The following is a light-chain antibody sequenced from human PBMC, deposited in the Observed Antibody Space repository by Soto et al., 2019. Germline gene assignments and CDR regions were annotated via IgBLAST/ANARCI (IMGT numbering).Light chain of an antibody. V-gene: IGKV3-15*01. J-gene: IGKJ4*01. CDR2: GAS. CDR1: QSVSTN. Sequence: EIVMTQSPATVSVSPGERPTLSCRASQSVSTNLAWYQQKPGQXPRXXIYGASTRATDIPARFSGSGSGTELTITISSLQSEDCEVYYGQQYNNWPLTFGGGTKVDIK. CDR3: QQYNNWPLT.